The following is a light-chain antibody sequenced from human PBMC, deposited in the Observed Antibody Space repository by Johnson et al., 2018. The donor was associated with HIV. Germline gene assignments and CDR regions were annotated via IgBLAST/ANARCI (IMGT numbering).Light chain of an antibody. J-gene: IGLJ1*01. CDR3: GTWDSRLRSGF. V-gene: IGLV1-51*01. CDR2: DNN. CDR1: SSNIGNNY. Sequence: QSVLTQPPSVSAAPGQKVTISCSGSSSNIGNNYVSWYQQLPGTAPKLLIYDNNKRPSGTPDRFSGSKSGTSATLAIPGLPTGDEADYYCGTWDSRLRSGFFGTGTKVTVL.